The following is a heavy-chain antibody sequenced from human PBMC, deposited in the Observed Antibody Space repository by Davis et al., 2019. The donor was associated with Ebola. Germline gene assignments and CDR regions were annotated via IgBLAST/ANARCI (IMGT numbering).Heavy chain of an antibody. CDR1: GFTFSNAW. J-gene: IGHJ3*02. Sequence: GESLKISCAASGFTFSNAWMSWVRQAPGKGLEWVGRIKSKTDGGTTDYAAPVKGRFAMSRDDSKNTLYLQMNSLKTEDTAVYYCTTDGHIVVVIATEIGAPELLGDIWGQGTMVTVSS. CDR3: TTDGHIVVVIATEIGAPELLGDI. V-gene: IGHV3-15*01. CDR2: IKSKTDGGTT. D-gene: IGHD2-21*01.